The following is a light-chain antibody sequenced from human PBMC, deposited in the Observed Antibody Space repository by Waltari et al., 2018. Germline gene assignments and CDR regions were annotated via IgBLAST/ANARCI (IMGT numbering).Light chain of an antibody. CDR2: EVT. J-gene: IGLJ1*01. Sequence: QSVLTQPPSATGSPGQSVTISCTGTKRDVGAYNYVTWYQQHPGKVPKRLIYEVTKRPSGVPDRFSGSKSGITASLTVSGLQADDEADYYCSSYAHNNHFVFGTGTKVTVL. CDR3: SSYAHNNHFV. CDR1: KRDVGAYNY. V-gene: IGLV2-8*01.